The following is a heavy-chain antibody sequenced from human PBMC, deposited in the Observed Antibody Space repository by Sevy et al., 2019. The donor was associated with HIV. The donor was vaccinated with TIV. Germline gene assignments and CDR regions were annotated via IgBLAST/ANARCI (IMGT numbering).Heavy chain of an antibody. CDR3: AREGCTKPHDY. CDR2: LSFGCGEI. J-gene: IGHJ4*02. D-gene: IGHD2-8*01. V-gene: IGHV3-23*01. Sequence: GGYLRLSCAASGFTFSKYSMSWVRQPPGKGLEWVSTLSFGCGEINYADSVKGRFTISRDNSKSSVYLQMNNLRPEDTAVYYCAREGCTKPHDYWCQGTLVTVSS. CDR1: GFTFSKYS.